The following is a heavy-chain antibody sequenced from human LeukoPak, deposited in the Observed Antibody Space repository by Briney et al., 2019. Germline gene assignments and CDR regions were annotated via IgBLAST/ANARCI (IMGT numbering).Heavy chain of an antibody. CDR2: IPNDRRNN. J-gene: IGHJ4*02. Sequence: GGSLRLSCAASGFTFSSFGMHWLRQAPGKGLEWVAVIPNDRRNNYYADSVKGRFTISRDNSKNTLHLQMNSLRAEDTAVYYCAKYYYDSSGSRHFDYWGQGTLVTVSS. D-gene: IGHD3-22*01. V-gene: IGHV3-30*18. CDR3: AKYYYDSSGSRHFDY. CDR1: GFTFSSFG.